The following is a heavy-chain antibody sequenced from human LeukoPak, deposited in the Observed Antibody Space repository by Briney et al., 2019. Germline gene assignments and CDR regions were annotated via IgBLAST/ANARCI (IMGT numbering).Heavy chain of an antibody. CDR2: IYTSGST. V-gene: IGHV4-4*07. D-gene: IGHD5-12*01. CDR3: AMGGYDFQGGGIREY. Sequence: PSETLSLTCTVSGGSISSYYWSWIRQPAGKGLEWIGRIYTSGSTNYNPSLKSRVTMSVDTSKNQFSLKLSSVTAADTAVYYCAMGGYDFQGGGIREYWGQGTLVTVSS. J-gene: IGHJ4*02. CDR1: GGSISSYY.